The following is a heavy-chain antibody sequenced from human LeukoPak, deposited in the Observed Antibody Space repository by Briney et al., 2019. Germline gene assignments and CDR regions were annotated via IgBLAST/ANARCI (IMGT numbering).Heavy chain of an antibody. Sequence: SETLSLTCTVSGGSTSSSTYYWGWIRRPPGKGLEWIGSIYYSGSTYYDASLKSRVTISADTSKNQFSLKLSSVTAADTAVYYCARPLSGSSSWHGDAFDIWGQGTMVTVSS. J-gene: IGHJ3*02. D-gene: IGHD6-13*01. V-gene: IGHV4-39*01. CDR3: ARPLSGSSSWHGDAFDI. CDR2: IYYSGST. CDR1: GGSTSSSTYY.